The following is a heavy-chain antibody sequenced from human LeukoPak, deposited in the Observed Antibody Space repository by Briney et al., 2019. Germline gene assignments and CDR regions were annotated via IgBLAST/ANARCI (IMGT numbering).Heavy chain of an antibody. CDR3: AKVLGAAYYYYYYGMDV. V-gene: IGHV3-23*01. CDR2: ISGSGGST. CDR1: GFTFSSYA. D-gene: IGHD1-26*01. Sequence: GGSLRLSCAASGFTFSSYAMNWVRQAPGKGLEWVSAISGSGGSTYYADSVKGRFTISRNNSKNTLYLQMNSLRAEDTAVYYCAKVLGAAYYYYYYGMDVWGQGTTVTVSS. J-gene: IGHJ6*02.